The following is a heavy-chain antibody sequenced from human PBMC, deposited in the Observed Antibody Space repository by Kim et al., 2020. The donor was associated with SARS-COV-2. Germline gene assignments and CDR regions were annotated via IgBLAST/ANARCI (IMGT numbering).Heavy chain of an antibody. CDR2: ISGSGGST. D-gene: IGHD3-22*01. CDR1: GFTFSSYA. Sequence: GGSLRLSCAASGFTFSSYAMSWVRQAPGKGLEWVSAISGSGGSTYYADSVKGRFTISRDNSKNTLYLQMNSLRAEDTAVYYCATSGGVVVITRVGSAFDIWGQGTMVTVSS. CDR3: ATSGGVVVITRVGSAFDI. V-gene: IGHV3-23*01. J-gene: IGHJ3*02.